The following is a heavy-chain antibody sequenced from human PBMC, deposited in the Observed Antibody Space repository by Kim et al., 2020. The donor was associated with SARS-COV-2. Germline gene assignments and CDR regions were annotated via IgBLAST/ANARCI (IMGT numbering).Heavy chain of an antibody. CDR2: ISGSGGST. CDR3: AKDEQEGSGWYTGSFFDY. V-gene: IGHV3-23*01. CDR1: GFTFSSYA. D-gene: IGHD6-19*01. Sequence: GGSLRLSCAASGFTFSSYAMSWVRQAPGKGLEWVSAISGSGGSTYYADSVKGRFTISRDNSKNTLYLQMNSLRAEDTAVYYCAKDEQEGSGWYTGSFFDYWGQGTLVTVSS. J-gene: IGHJ4*02.